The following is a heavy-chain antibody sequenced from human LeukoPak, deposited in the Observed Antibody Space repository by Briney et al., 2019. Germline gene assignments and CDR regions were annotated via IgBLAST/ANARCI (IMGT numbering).Heavy chain of an antibody. V-gene: IGHV3-66*01. Sequence: PGGSLRLSCAASGFSVSTNYVSWVRQAPGKGLEWVSVMYRHGGTAYADSVQGRFSISRDNSKNRVDLQMNSLRAEDTAVYYCANSYYYGPFDYWGQGTLVTVSS. CDR1: GFSVSTNY. D-gene: IGHD3-22*01. J-gene: IGHJ4*02. CDR2: MYRHGGT. CDR3: ANSYYYGPFDY.